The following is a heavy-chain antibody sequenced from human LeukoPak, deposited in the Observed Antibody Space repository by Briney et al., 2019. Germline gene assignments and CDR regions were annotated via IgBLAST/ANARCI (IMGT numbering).Heavy chain of an antibody. CDR3: ARLGYYDSSGYYPYYFDS. CDR1: GFTFGSYV. CDR2: ISYDGSNT. Sequence: GGSLRLSCAASGFTFGSYVMNWVRQAPGKGLEWVAIISYDGSNTYYADSVKGRFTISRDNSQNTLYLQMNSLRPEDTAVFYCARLGYYDSSGYYPYYFDSWGQGTLVTVPS. J-gene: IGHJ4*02. D-gene: IGHD3-22*01. V-gene: IGHV3-30*04.